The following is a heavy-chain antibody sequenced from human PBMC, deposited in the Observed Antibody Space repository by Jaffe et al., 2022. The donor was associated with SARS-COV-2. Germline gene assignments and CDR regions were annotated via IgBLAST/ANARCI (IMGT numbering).Heavy chain of an antibody. J-gene: IGHJ2*01. Sequence: EVQLVESGGGLVQPGGSLRLSCAASGFIFSGYSMNWVRQAPGKGLEWLSYISSGSSTVYYADSVKGRFTISRDNADNSLYLEMNSLSAEDTAVYYCARDRAYYDGSTVYYTRPPNWYFDLWGRGTLVTVSS. CDR1: GFIFSGYS. CDR2: ISSGSSTV. CDR3: ARDRAYYDGSTVYYTRPPNWYFDL. D-gene: IGHD3-22*01. V-gene: IGHV3-48*01.